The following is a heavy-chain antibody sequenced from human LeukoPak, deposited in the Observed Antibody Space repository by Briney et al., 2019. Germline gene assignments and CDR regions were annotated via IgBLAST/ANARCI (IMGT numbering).Heavy chain of an antibody. CDR3: AKDLDHSSSSHIDY. D-gene: IGHD6-6*01. CDR1: GFTFSSYG. CDR2: ISYDGSNK. J-gene: IGHJ4*02. V-gene: IGHV3-30*18. Sequence: GGSLRLSCAASGFTFSSYGMHWVRQAPGKGLEWVAVISYDGSNKYYADSVKGRFTISRDNSKNTLYLQMNSLRAGDTAVYYCAKDLDHSSSSHIDYWGQGTLVTVSS.